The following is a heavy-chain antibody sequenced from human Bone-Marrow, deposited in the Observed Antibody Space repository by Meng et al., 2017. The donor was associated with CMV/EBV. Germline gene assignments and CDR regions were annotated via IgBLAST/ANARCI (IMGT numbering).Heavy chain of an antibody. V-gene: IGHV3-21*01. D-gene: IGHD1/OR15-1a*01. CDR1: GFTFSSYE. Sequence: GESLKISCAASGFTFSSYEMNWVRQAPGKGLEWVSSISSSSSYIYYADSVKGRFTISRDNAKNSLYLQMTSLRAEDTAVYFCVRSNNFEYWGQGTLVTVSS. CDR3: VRSNNFEY. J-gene: IGHJ4*02. CDR2: ISSSSSYI.